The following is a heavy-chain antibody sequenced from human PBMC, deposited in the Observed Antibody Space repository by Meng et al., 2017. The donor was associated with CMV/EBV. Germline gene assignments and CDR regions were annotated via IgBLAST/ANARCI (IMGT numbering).Heavy chain of an antibody. V-gene: IGHV4-4*07. J-gene: IGHJ5*02. CDR1: SVITYS. D-gene: IGHD6-13*01. Sequence: SVITYSWSWIQQPAGEALEWIGRIYSSGSTHDDPSLTRRFPMSVATSKDQFSLKLYSVTAADTAVYYCARCKSSSYYRIVKANWFDPWGQGTLVTVSS. CDR3: ARCKSSSYYRIVKANWFDP. CDR2: IYSSGST.